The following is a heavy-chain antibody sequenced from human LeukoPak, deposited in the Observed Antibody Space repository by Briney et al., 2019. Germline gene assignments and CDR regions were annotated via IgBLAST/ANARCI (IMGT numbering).Heavy chain of an antibody. CDR1: GFTFSSFA. D-gene: IGHD3-16*02. CDR2: IWFNGSSK. V-gene: IGHV3-33*01. J-gene: IGHJ4*02. CDR3: ARGFYRVRHDQSTYYFVH. Sequence: GGSLRLSCATSGFTFSSFAMHWVRQAPGKGLEWLALIWFNGSSKNYTDSVEGRFTISRDNSKNTLFLQMNSLRAEDTAVYYCARGFYRVRHDQSTYYFVHWGQGTLVTVSS.